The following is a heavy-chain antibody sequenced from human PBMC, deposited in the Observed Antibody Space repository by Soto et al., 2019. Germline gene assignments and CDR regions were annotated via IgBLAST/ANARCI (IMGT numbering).Heavy chain of an antibody. D-gene: IGHD6-19*01. CDR1: GGSISSGDYY. CDR2: IYYSGST. CDR3: ARGLSTHVAVAGMGYFDS. J-gene: IGHJ4*02. V-gene: IGHV4-30-4*01. Sequence: SETLSLTCTVSGGSISSGDYYWSWIRQPPGKGLEWIGYIYYSGSTYYNPSLKSRVTISVDTSKSQFSLKLSSVTAADTAVYYCARGLSTHVAVAGMGYFDSWGQGTLVTVSS.